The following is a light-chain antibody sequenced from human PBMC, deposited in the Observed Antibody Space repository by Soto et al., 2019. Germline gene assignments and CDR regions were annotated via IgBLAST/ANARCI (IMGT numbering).Light chain of an antibody. J-gene: IGKJ5*01. V-gene: IGKV1-5*03. CDR2: KAS. CDR3: QQLNSSPLT. CDR1: QSISSW. Sequence: DIQMTQSPSTLSASVGDRVTITCRASQSISSWLAWYQQKPGKAPKLLIYKASSLESGVPSRFSGSGSGTEFTLTISSLQPDDFATYYGQQLNSSPLTFGQGTRMEIK.